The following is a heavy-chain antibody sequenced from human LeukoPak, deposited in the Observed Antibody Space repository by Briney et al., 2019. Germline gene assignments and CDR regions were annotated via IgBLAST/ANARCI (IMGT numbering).Heavy chain of an antibody. CDR3: ARAGQISYYYYYYMDV. CDR1: GGSFSGYY. V-gene: IGHV4-34*01. Sequence: SETLSLTCAVYGGSFSGYYWSWIRQPPGKGLEWIGEINHSGSTNYNPSLKSRVTISVDTSKNQFSLKLSSVTAADTAVYYCARAGQISYYYYYYMDVWGKGTTVTVSS. CDR2: INHSGST. D-gene: IGHD3-3*02. J-gene: IGHJ6*03.